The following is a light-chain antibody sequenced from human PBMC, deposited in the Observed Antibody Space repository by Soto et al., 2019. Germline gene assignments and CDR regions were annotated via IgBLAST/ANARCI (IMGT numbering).Light chain of an antibody. CDR1: RSDIGGYNF. V-gene: IGLV2-14*01. CDR2: EVS. CDR3: NSCTNSNTLV. J-gene: IGLJ3*02. Sequence: QSVLTQPASGAGAPGPSSTISCTGTRSDIGGYNFVSWYKQHPGKVPKVIIYEVSNRPSGVSKRFSGSKSGNTASLTISGLQAEDEADYYFNSCTNSNTLVFGGGTTLTV.